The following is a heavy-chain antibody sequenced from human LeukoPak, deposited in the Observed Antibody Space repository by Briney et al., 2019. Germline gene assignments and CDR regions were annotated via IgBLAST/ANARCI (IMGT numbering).Heavy chain of an antibody. CDR2: ISGYNGKT. V-gene: IGHV1-18*01. CDR1: GYTFTSYY. D-gene: IGHD2-15*01. Sequence: ASVKVSCKASGYTFTSYYVGWVRQAPGQGLEWMGWISGYNGKTNYAQKLQGRVTMTTDTSTTTAYMELRSLRSDDTAVYYCARVICSGDRCYPPSAVDIWGQGTMVTVSS. CDR3: ARVICSGDRCYPPSAVDI. J-gene: IGHJ3*02.